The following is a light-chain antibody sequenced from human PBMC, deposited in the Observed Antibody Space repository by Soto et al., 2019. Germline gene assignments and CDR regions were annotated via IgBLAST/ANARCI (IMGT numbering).Light chain of an antibody. Sequence: QSVLTQPPSVSGAPGQRVTISCTGSGSNIGAGYDVHWYQQLPGTAPKLLIYGNSNRPSGVPDRFSGSKSGTSASLAITGLQAEDDTDYYCQSYDSSLSGVVFGGGTKLTVL. V-gene: IGLV1-40*01. CDR3: QSYDSSLSGVV. CDR2: GNS. J-gene: IGLJ2*01. CDR1: GSNIGAGYD.